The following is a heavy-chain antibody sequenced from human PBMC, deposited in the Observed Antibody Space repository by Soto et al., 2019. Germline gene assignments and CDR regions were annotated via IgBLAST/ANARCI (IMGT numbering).Heavy chain of an antibody. V-gene: IGHV3-23*01. CDR1: GFTFNTYA. CDR2: ISDSGDYT. Sequence: GSLRLSCASSGFTFNTYAIICVRQAPGKGLEWVSGISDSGDYTYYADSLKGRFTISRDNSKSTVSLQMSGLRAEDTAVYYCAKEHLGHIGCDYWGQGTRVTVSS. J-gene: IGHJ4*02. CDR3: AKEHLGHIGCDY.